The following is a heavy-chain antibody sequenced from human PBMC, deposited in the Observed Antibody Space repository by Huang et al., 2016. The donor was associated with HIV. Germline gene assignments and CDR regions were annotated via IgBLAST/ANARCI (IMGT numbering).Heavy chain of an antibody. J-gene: IGHJ4*02. Sequence: EVQLVESGGGLVQPGGSLRLSCAASGFSISSYWMHWVRQAPGKGLVWVSRSNMDWSSTSYADSVKGRFTISRDNAKNTLYLQMNSLRAEDTAVYYCARDPRIQSWLNFFDYWGQGTLVSVSS. V-gene: IGHV3-74*01. D-gene: IGHD3-22*01. CDR1: GFSISSYW. CDR3: ARDPRIQSWLNFFDY. CDR2: SNMDWSST.